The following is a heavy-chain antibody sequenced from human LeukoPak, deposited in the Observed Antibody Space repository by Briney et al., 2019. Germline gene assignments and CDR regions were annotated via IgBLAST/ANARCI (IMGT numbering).Heavy chain of an antibody. V-gene: IGHV1-2*02. D-gene: IGHD6-19*01. Sequence: ASVKVSCKASGYTFTGYYMHWVRQAPGQGLEWMGWINPNSGGTNYAQKFQGRVTMTRDTSISTAYMELSRLRSDDTAVYYCARDLKMGYSSGRYSWGTGSSNDYWGQGTLATVSS. CDR3: ARDLKMGYSSGRYSWGTGSSNDY. CDR2: INPNSGGT. J-gene: IGHJ4*02. CDR1: GYTFTGYY.